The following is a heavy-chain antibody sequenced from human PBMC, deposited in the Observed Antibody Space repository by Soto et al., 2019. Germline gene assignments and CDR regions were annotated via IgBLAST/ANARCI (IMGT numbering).Heavy chain of an antibody. V-gene: IGHV4-59*01. D-gene: IGHD3-22*01. CDR2: IYFSGSA. CDR1: GGSIPSSY. CDR3: ARAGGYYDSSGYSDDAFDI. J-gene: IGHJ3*02. Sequence: SETLSLTCTVAGGSIPSSYWSWIRQPPGKGLEWIGYIYFSGSANYNPSLKSRVTISVDTSKNQFSLKLSSVTAADTAVYYCARAGGYYDSSGYSDDAFDIWGQGTMVT.